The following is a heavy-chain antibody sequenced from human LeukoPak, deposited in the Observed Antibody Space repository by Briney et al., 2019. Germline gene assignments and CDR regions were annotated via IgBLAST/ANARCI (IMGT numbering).Heavy chain of an antibody. Sequence: SETLSLTCTVPGGSISGYYWSWIRQPPGKGLEWIGCIYYTGTTKYNPSLKSRVTISVDTSKNQLSLKLTSVTAADTALYYCARNWNIYGDLNWFDPWGQGSLVTVSS. CDR3: ARNWNIYGDLNWFDP. V-gene: IGHV4-59*01. CDR1: GGSISGYY. J-gene: IGHJ5*02. CDR2: IYYTGTT. D-gene: IGHD4-17*01.